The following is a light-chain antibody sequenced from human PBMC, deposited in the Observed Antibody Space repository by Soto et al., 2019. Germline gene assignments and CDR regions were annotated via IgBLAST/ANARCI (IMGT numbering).Light chain of an antibody. J-gene: IGKJ1*01. CDR3: QQFNVWHRT. Sequence: EIVLTQTPCTLSWSPWERATLSCMASQSVGSNLAWYQQKPGQAPRLLIYGASTRATDIPARFSGSGSGTEFALTINSLQSEDSAVYFCQQFNVWHRTFGQGTNVDIK. CDR1: QSVGSN. V-gene: IGKV3-15*01. CDR2: GAS.